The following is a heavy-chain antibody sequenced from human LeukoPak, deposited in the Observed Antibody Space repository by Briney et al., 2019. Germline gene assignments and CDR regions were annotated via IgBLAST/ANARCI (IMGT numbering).Heavy chain of an antibody. CDR1: GFTVSSNY. J-gene: IGHJ4*02. CDR2: IYSGGST. V-gene: IGHV3-53*05. Sequence: PGGSLRLSCAASGFTVSSNYMSWVRQAPGKGLEWVSVIYSGGSTYYADPVKGRFTISRDNSKNTLYLQMNSLRAEDTAVYYCAKDCSGGLYDYWGQGTLVTVSS. CDR3: AKDCSGGLYDY. D-gene: IGHD2-15*01.